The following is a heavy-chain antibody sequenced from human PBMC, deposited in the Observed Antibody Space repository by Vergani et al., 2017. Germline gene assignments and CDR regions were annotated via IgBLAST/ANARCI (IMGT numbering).Heavy chain of an antibody. D-gene: IGHD2-2*01. CDR2: ISGSGGST. V-gene: IGHV3-23*01. CDR1: GFTFSSYA. CDR3: AREALICSSTSCYTKTYFDY. J-gene: IGHJ4*02. Sequence: EVQLLESGGGLVQPGGSLRLSCAASGFTFSSYAMSWVRRAPGEGLEWGSGISGSGGSTYYADSVKGRFTISRDNSKNTLYLQMNSLRAEDTAVYYCAREALICSSTSCYTKTYFDYWGQGTLVTVSS.